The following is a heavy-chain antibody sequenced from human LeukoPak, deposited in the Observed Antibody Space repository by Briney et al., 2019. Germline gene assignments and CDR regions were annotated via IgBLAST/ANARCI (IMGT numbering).Heavy chain of an antibody. V-gene: IGHV1-69*04. Sequence: SVKVSCKASGGTFSSYTISWVRQAPGQGLEWMGRIIPILGIANYAQKFQGGVTITADKSTSTAYMELSSLRSEDTAVYYCARDRRGYDILTGYYGAEYFQHWGQGTLVTVPS. CDR3: ARDRRGYDILTGYYGAEYFQH. J-gene: IGHJ1*01. CDR1: GGTFSSYT. D-gene: IGHD3-9*01. CDR2: IIPILGIA.